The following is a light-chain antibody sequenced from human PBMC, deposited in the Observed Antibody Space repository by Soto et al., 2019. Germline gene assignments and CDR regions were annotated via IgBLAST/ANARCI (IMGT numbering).Light chain of an antibody. Sequence: QSVLTQPASVSGSPGQSIAISCTGTSSDVGAYDYVSWYQQHPGKAPKLMINDVNHRPSGVSNRFSGSKSGNTASLTISGVHAEDEADYYCSSYTSSGSVIFGGGTKVTVL. CDR1: SSDVGAYDY. CDR2: DVN. J-gene: IGLJ2*01. V-gene: IGLV2-14*03. CDR3: SSYTSSGSVI.